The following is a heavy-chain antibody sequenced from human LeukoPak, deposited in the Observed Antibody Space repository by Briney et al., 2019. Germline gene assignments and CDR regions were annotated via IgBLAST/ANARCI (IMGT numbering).Heavy chain of an antibody. CDR2: ISYDGSNK. J-gene: IGHJ5*02. Sequence: GGSLRLSCAASGFTFSSYGVHWVRQAPGKGLEWVAVISYDGSNKDYADSVKGRFTISRDNSKNTLYLQMNSLRAEDAAVYYCAKYDYGAKFHWFDPWGQGTLVTVSS. CDR3: AKYDYGAKFHWFDP. V-gene: IGHV3-30*18. CDR1: GFTFSSYG. D-gene: IGHD4/OR15-4a*01.